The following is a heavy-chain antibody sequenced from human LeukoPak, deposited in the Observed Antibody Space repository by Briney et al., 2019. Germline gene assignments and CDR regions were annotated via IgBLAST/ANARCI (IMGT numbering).Heavy chain of an antibody. CDR3: ARQVYGDYGSSDY. D-gene: IGHD4-17*01. CDR1: GGSFSGYY. CDR2: INHSGST. V-gene: IGHV4-34*01. J-gene: IGHJ4*02. Sequence: SETLSLTCAVYGGSFSGYYWSWIRQPPGKGLEWIGEINHSGSTNYNPSLKSRVTISVDTSKNQFSLKLSSVTAADTAVYYCARQVYGDYGSSDYWGQGTLVTVSS.